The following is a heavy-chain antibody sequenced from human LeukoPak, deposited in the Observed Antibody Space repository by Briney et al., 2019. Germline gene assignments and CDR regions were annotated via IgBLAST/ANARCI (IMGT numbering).Heavy chain of an antibody. CDR3: AGEAKTSNWNSVPYLDY. J-gene: IGHJ4*02. Sequence: SVKVSCKASGGTFSSYAISWVRQAPGQGLEWMGRIIPMFNTANYAQDFQDRVTITADKSTSTAYMELITLRSEDTAVYYCAGEAKTSNWNSVPYLDYWGQGTLITVSS. CDR1: GGTFSSYA. V-gene: IGHV1-69*06. D-gene: IGHD1-7*01. CDR2: IIPMFNTA.